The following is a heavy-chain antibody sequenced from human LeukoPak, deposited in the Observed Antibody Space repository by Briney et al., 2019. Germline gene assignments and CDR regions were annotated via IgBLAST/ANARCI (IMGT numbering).Heavy chain of an antibody. D-gene: IGHD6-19*01. CDR2: ISGSGDST. CDR3: AKSSSGRGIFDY. CDR1: GFTFSSYA. Sequence: GGSLRLSCAASGFTFSSYAMSWVRQAPGKGLEWLSFISGSGDSTHYADSVKGRFTISRDNSKNTLDLQMNSLRAEDTAVYYCAKSSSGRGIFDYWGQGTLVTVSS. J-gene: IGHJ4*02. V-gene: IGHV3-23*01.